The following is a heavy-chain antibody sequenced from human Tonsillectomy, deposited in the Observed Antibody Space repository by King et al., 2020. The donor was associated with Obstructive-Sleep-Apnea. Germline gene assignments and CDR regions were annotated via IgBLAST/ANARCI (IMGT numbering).Heavy chain of an antibody. Sequence: VQLQQWGAGLLKPSETLSLTCAVFGGSFSDYYWSWIRKPPGKGLEWIGEINHSGSTNYNPSLKSRVIISVDTSKNQFSLKLSPVTAADTAAYYCARGSGATAVNWFDPWGQGTLVTVSS. J-gene: IGHJ5*02. CDR3: ARGSGATAVNWFDP. D-gene: IGHD6-13*01. CDR1: GGSFSDYY. V-gene: IGHV4-34*01. CDR2: INHSGST.